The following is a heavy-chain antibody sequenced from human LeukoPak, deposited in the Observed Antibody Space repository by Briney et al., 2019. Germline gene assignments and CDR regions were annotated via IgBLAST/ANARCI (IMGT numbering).Heavy chain of an antibody. CDR2: ISGSGGST. V-gene: IGHV3-23*01. D-gene: IGHD1-26*01. CDR3: AKDKGATNAFDI. Sequence: GGSLRLSCAASGFTFSSYAMSWVRQAPGKGLEWVSAISGSGGSTYYADSVKGRFAISRDNSKNTLYLQMNSLRAEDTAVYYCAKDKGATNAFDIWGQGTMVTVSS. CDR1: GFTFSSYA. J-gene: IGHJ3*02.